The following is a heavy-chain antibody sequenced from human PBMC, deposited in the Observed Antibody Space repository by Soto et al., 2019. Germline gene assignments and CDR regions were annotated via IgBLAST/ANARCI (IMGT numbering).Heavy chain of an antibody. CDR2: INHSGST. CDR1: GGSFSGYY. V-gene: IGHV4-34*01. D-gene: IGHD2-2*01. CDR3: ARYCSSTSCYRGRRHFDY. Sequence: SETLSLTCAVYGGSFSGYYWSWIRQPPGKGLEWIGEINHSGSTNYNPSLKSRVTISVDTSKNQFSLKLSSVTAADTAVYYCARYCSSTSCYRGRRHFDYWGQGTLVTVSS. J-gene: IGHJ4*02.